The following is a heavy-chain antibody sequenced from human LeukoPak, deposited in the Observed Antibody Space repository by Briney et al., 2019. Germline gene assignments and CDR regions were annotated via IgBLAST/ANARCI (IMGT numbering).Heavy chain of an antibody. CDR2: IYTSGRT. CDR3: ARRAANYYGMDV. J-gene: IGHJ6*02. V-gene: IGHV4-4*07. CDR1: GGSINSYY. Sequence: SETLSLTCTVSGGSINSYYWSWIRQSAEKGLEWIGHIYTSGRTNYNPSLKSRVTMSVDTSKNQFSLKLSFVTAADTAVYYCARRAANYYGMDVWDQGTTVTVSS. D-gene: IGHD6-13*01.